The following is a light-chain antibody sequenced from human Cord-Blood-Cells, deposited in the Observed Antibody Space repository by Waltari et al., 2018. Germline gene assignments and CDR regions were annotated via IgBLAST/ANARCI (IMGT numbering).Light chain of an antibody. CDR3: QQYGSSGT. CDR2: GAS. J-gene: IGKJ1*01. Sequence: EIVLKKSPGTLSLYPGERATLSCRASQSVSSSYLAWYQQKPGQAPRLLIYGASSRATGIPDRFSGSGSGTDFTLTISRLEPEDFAVYYCQQYGSSGTFGQGTKVEIK. V-gene: IGKV3-20*01. CDR1: QSVSSSY.